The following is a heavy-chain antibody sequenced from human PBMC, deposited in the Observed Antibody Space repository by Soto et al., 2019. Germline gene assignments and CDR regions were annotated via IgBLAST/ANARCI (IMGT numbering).Heavy chain of an antibody. D-gene: IGHD3-9*01. V-gene: IGHV1-3*01. CDR1: GYTFTSYA. J-gene: IGHJ4*02. CDR3: ARTYYDILTANPGYFDY. CDR2: INAGNGNT. Sequence: ASVKVSCKASGYTFTSYAMHWVRQAPGQRLEWMGWINAGNGNTKYSQKFQGRVTITRDTSASTAYMELSSLRSEDTAVYYCARTYYDILTANPGYFDYWGQGTLVTVSS.